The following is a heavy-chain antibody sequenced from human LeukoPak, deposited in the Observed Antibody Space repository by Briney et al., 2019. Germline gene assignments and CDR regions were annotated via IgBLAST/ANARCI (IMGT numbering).Heavy chain of an antibody. Sequence: GGSLRLSCAASGFTLSGFGMNWVRQAPGKGLEWVSYISSSTTTMYYADSVKGRFTISRDNSKNTLYLQMNSLRAEDTAVYYCARDWIYLDYWGQGTLVTVSS. V-gene: IGHV3-48*01. J-gene: IGHJ4*02. D-gene: IGHD3-16*02. CDR1: GFTLSGFG. CDR3: ARDWIYLDY. CDR2: ISSSTTTM.